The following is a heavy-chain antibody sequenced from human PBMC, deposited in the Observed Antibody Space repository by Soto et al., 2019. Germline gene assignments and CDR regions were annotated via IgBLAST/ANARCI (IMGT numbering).Heavy chain of an antibody. CDR1: GSTFSSYG. Sequence: PGGSLRLSCAASGSTFSSYGMNWLRQAPGKGLEWVSAIGSSGSYIYYTDSVQGRFIISRDNAKNLLYLQMNSLRAEDTAVYFCARDKSEASSTSIWGQGTLVPVSS. CDR3: ARDKSEASSTSI. D-gene: IGHD2-2*01. V-gene: IGHV3-21*01. J-gene: IGHJ4*02. CDR2: IGSSGSYI.